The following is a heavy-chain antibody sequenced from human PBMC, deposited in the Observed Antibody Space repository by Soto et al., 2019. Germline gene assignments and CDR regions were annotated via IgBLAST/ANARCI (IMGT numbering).Heavy chain of an antibody. V-gene: IGHV3-7*03. CDR2: IKQDGSEK. CDR1: GFTFSSYW. CDR3: ARVRRDFWSGYYAETNYYYGMDV. J-gene: IGHJ6*02. Sequence: GGSLRLSCAASGFTFSSYWMSWVRQAPGKGLEWVANIKQDGSEKYYVDSVKGRFTISRDNAKNSLYLQMNSLRAEGTAVYYCARVRRDFWSGYYAETNYYYGMDVWGQGTTVTVSS. D-gene: IGHD3-3*01.